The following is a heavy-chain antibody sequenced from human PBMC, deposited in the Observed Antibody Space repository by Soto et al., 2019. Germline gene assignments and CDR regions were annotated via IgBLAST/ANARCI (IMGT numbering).Heavy chain of an antibody. CDR2: ISYDGSNK. V-gene: IGHV3-30*18. Sequence: QVQLVESGGGVVQPGRSLRLSCAASGFTFSSYGMHWVRQAPGKGLEWVAVISYDGSNKYYADSVKGRFTISRDNSKNTLYLQMNSLRAEDTAVYYCAKDLDYWGQGTLVTVPS. J-gene: IGHJ4*02. CDR1: GFTFSSYG. CDR3: AKDLDY.